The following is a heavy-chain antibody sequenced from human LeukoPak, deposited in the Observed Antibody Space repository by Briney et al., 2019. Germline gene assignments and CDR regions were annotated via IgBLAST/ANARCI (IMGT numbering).Heavy chain of an antibody. Sequence: GASVKVTCMASGFTFSSSAMQWVGQARGQRLEWIGWIVVGSGNTNYAQKFQERVTITRDMSTSTAYMELSSLRSEDTAVYYCAADRVRGGGLELDYWGQGTLVTVSS. D-gene: IGHD1-7*01. V-gene: IGHV1-58*02. J-gene: IGHJ4*02. CDR1: GFTFSSSA. CDR3: AADRVRGGGLELDY. CDR2: IVVGSGNT.